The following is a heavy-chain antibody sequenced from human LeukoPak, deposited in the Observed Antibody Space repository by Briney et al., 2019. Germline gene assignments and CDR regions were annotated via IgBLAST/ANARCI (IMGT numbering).Heavy chain of an antibody. J-gene: IGHJ4*02. D-gene: IGHD3-10*01. CDR3: ARGLWFGELGFDY. CDR1: GYSICSGYC. CDR2: IYHSGST. Sequence: PSETLSLTCTVSGYSICSGYCWGWIRQPPGKGLEWIGSIYHSGSTYYDPSLKSRITMSIDTSKNQFSLRLSSVIAADTAVYYCARGLWFGELGFDYWGQGTLVTVSS. V-gene: IGHV4-38-2*02.